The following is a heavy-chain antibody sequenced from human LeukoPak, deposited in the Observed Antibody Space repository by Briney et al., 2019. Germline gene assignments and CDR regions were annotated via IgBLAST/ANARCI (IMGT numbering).Heavy chain of an antibody. Sequence: PGRSLRLSCAASGFTFSSYAMHWVRQAPGKGLEWVAVISYDGSNKYYADSVKGRFTISRDNSKNTLYLQMNSLRAEDTAVYYCARDHTDGAPNYYYYYGMDVWGQGTTVTVSS. V-gene: IGHV3-30-3*01. CDR2: ISYDGSNK. CDR1: GFTFSSYA. J-gene: IGHJ6*02. D-gene: IGHD1-26*01. CDR3: ARDHTDGAPNYYYYYGMDV.